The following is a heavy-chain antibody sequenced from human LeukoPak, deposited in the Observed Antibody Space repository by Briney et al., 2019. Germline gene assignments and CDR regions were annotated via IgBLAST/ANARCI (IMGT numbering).Heavy chain of an antibody. CDR2: ISYDGSNK. CDR1: GFTFSSYA. J-gene: IGHJ4*02. Sequence: GGSLRLSCAASGFTFSSYAMHWVRQAPGKGLEWVAVISYDGSNKYYADSVKGRFTISRDNSKNTLYLQMNSLRAEDTAIYYCARDPTSSRAMAYFDYWGQGTLVAVSS. V-gene: IGHV3-30*07. CDR3: ARDPTSSRAMAYFDY. D-gene: IGHD3-16*01.